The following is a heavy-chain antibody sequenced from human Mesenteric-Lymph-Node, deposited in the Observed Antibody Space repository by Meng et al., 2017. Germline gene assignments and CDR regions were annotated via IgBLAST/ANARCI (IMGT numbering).Heavy chain of an antibody. Sequence: ASVKVSCKASGYTFTSYGISWVRQAPGQGLEWMGWISAYNGNTNYAQKLQGRVTMTTDTSTSTAYMELSSLRSEDTAVYYCARTLLAATRISWFDPWGQGTLVTVSS. V-gene: IGHV1-18*01. CDR3: ARTLLAATRISWFDP. D-gene: IGHD2-15*01. CDR2: ISAYNGNT. J-gene: IGHJ5*02. CDR1: GYTFTSYG.